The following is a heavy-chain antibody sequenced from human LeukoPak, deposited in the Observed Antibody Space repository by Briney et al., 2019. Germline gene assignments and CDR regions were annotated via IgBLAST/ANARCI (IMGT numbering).Heavy chain of an antibody. CDR2: ISGSGTSA. D-gene: IGHD6-6*01. CDR3: AKEGSGAARPTKFDY. J-gene: IGHJ4*02. CDR1: GFTFSSYA. V-gene: IGHV3-23*01. Sequence: PGGSLRLSCAASGFTFSSYAMTWVRQAPGEGLQWVSGISGSGTSAYYADSVRGRFTISRDNTKNTLYLQMNSLRAEDTAVYYCAKEGSGAARPTKFDYWGQGTLVTVSS.